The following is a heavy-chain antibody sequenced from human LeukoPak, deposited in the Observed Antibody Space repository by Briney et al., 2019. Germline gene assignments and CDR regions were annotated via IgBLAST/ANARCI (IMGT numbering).Heavy chain of an antibody. J-gene: IGHJ6*02. V-gene: IGHV1-3*01. D-gene: IGHD6-19*01. CDR1: GYTFTSYA. CDR2: INAGNGNT. Sequence: GASVKVSCKASGYTFTSYAMHWVRQAPGQRLEWMGWINAGNGNTKYSQKFQGRVTITRDTSASTAYMELSSLRSEDTAVYYCATAAPGYSSGWYSNPYYYGMDVWGQGTTVTVSS. CDR3: ATAAPGYSSGWYSNPYYYGMDV.